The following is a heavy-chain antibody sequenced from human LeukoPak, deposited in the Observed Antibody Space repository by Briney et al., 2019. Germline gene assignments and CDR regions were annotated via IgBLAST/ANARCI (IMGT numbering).Heavy chain of an antibody. CDR2: IKKDGSEK. J-gene: IGHJ4*02. Sequence: GGSLRLSCAASGFTFSSYWMTWVRQAPGKGLEWVANIKKDGSEKNYVDSVKGRFTISRDNAKNSLYLQMNSLRAEDTAVYYCARDGNGFDYWGQGTLVTVSS. V-gene: IGHV3-7*01. CDR3: ARDGNGFDY. D-gene: IGHD2-8*01. CDR1: GFTFSSYW.